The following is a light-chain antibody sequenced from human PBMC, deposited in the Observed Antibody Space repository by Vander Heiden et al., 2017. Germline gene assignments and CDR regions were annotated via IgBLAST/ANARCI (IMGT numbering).Light chain of an antibody. CDR2: AAS. Sequence: DIQMTQSPSSLSASVGDRVTITCRASQSISSYLNWYQQKPGKAPKLLIYAASSWQSGVPSRFSGSGYGTDFTLTISSLQQEDFATYYCQQSDSTLLYTFGQGTKLEIK. CDR1: QSISSY. CDR3: QQSDSTLLYT. V-gene: IGKV1-39*01. J-gene: IGKJ2*01.